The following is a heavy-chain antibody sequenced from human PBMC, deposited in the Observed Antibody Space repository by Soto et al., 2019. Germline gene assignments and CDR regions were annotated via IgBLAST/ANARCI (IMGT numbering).Heavy chain of an antibody. CDR3: ARDDVRTTSFLDY. Sequence: SETLSLTCTVSGDSVSSDDYYWSWIRQPPGKGLEWIGYIYYRGGTYYNPSLTSRVTISVDTSKNQVSLKVRSVTAADTAVYYCARDDVRTTSFLDYWGQGTLVTVSS. V-gene: IGHV4-30-4*01. CDR2: IYYRGGT. CDR1: GDSVSSDDYY. J-gene: IGHJ4*02. D-gene: IGHD1-7*01.